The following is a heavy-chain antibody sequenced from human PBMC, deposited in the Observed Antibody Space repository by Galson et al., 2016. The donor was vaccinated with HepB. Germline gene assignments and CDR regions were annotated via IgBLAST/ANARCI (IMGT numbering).Heavy chain of an antibody. CDR2: IFYSGGDT. Sequence: TLSLTCTVSGDSTLSMTSSWAWIRQPPGKGLEWIGSIFYSGGDTYYNPSLESRVTISVDTSKNHFSLNLKSVTAADTAVYYCARQGSSFTLVKGVTRWGHGTLVTVSS. CDR1: GDSTLSMTSS. V-gene: IGHV4-39*02. CDR3: ARQGSSFTLVKGVTR. D-gene: IGHD3-10*01. J-gene: IGHJ4*01.